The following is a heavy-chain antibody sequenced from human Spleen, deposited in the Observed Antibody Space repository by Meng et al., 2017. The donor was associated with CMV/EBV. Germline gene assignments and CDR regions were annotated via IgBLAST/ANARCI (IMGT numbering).Heavy chain of an antibody. V-gene: IGHV3-30*02. J-gene: IGHJ6*02. CDR2: IRHDGSSE. Sequence: GGSLRLSCAASGFTFSSYSMNWVRQAPGKGLEWVAFIRHDGSSEFYADSVKGRFTISRDNSKKTLYLQMNGLRPEDTALYYCAKDSQPGYSHLGPYYHYGMDVWGQGTTVTVSS. CDR3: AKDSQPGYSHLGPYYHYGMDV. D-gene: IGHD6-13*01. CDR1: GFTFSSYS.